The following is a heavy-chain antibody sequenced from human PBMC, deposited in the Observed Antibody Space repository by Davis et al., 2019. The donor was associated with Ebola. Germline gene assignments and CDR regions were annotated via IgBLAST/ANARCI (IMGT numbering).Heavy chain of an antibody. Sequence: GESLKISCAASGFTFSSYSMNWVRQAPGKGLEWVSSISSSSSYIYYADSVKGRFTISRDNAKNSLYLQMNSLRAEDTAVYYCARPGAWDGDYGYFDYWGQGTLVTVSS. D-gene: IGHD4-17*01. V-gene: IGHV3-21*01. CDR1: GFTFSSYS. CDR2: ISSSSSYI. J-gene: IGHJ4*02. CDR3: ARPGAWDGDYGYFDY.